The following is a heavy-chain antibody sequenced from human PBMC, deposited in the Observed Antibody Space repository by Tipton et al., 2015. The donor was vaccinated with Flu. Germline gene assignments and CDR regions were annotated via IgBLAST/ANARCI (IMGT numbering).Heavy chain of an antibody. CDR3: ARSQGGYYFDY. CDR2: IYHSGST. V-gene: IGHV4-38-2*01. Sequence: TLSLTCAVSGYSISSGYYWGWIRQPPGKGLEWIGSIYHSGSTYYNPSLKSRVTISVDTSKNQFSLKLSSVTAADTAVYYCARSQGGYYFDYWGQGTLVTVSS. CDR1: GYSISSGYY. J-gene: IGHJ4*02. D-gene: IGHD3-16*01.